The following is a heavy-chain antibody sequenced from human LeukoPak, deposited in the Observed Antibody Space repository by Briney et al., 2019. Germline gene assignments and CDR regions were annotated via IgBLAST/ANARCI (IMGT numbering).Heavy chain of an antibody. D-gene: IGHD6-13*01. CDR3: ASPRIRNSSSWYWGGAFDI. Sequence: SGTLSLTCTVSGDSITSSHWWSWIRQSPGKGLEWIGNTYHSDYTNYNPSLKGRATVSVDKSKNQFSLKLSSVTAADTAVYYCASPRIRNSSSWYWGGAFDIWGQGTMVTVSS. V-gene: IGHV4-4*02. CDR1: GDSITSSHW. J-gene: IGHJ3*02. CDR2: TYHSDYT.